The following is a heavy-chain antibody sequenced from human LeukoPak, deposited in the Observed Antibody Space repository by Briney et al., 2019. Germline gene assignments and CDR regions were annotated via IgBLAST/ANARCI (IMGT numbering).Heavy chain of an antibody. CDR2: IGAYNGNT. D-gene: IGHD3-22*01. CDR3: VRGSRYYDSSGYYRY. V-gene: IGHV1-18*01. CDR1: GYTFTNFG. Sequence: ASVTVSCKASGYTFTNFGISWVRQAPGQGLEWMGWIGAYNGNTNYAQKLQGRVTMTTDTSTSTAYMELRSLRSDDTAVYYCVRGSRYYDSSGYYRYWGQGTLVTVSS. J-gene: IGHJ4*02.